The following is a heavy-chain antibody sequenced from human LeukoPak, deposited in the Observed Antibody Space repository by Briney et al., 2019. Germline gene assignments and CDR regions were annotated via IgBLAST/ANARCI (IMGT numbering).Heavy chain of an antibody. CDR1: GGTFSSYA. CDR2: IIPIFGTA. V-gene: IGHV1-69*05. Sequence: GASVKVSCKASGGTFSSYAISWVRQAPGQGLEWMGGIIPIFGTANHAQKFQGRVTITTDESTSTAYMELSSLRSEDTAVYYCARAERVAARPDAFDIWGQGTMVTVSS. J-gene: IGHJ3*02. D-gene: IGHD6-6*01. CDR3: ARAERVAARPDAFDI.